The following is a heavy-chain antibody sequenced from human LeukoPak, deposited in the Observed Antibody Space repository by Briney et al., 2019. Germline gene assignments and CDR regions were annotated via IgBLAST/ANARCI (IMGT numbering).Heavy chain of an antibody. V-gene: IGHV3-33*06. CDR3: AKSARPLDY. CDR2: IWYDGSNK. CDR1: GFTFSSYG. D-gene: IGHD6-6*01. J-gene: IGHJ4*02. Sequence: GRSLRLSCAASGFTFSSYGMHWVRQAPGKGLEWVAVIWYDGSNKYYADSVKGRFTISRDNSKNTLYLQMNSLRAEDTAVYYCAKSARPLDYWGQGTLVTVSS.